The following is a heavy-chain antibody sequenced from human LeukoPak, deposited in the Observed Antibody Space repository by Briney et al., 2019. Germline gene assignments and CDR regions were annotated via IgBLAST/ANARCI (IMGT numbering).Heavy chain of an antibody. D-gene: IGHD6-13*01. CDR2: ISASAAMT. V-gene: IGHV3-23*01. CDR1: GFTFNNYV. CDR3: ARISAAAGTNWFDP. J-gene: IGHJ5*02. Sequence: GGSLRLSCAASGFTFNNYVMTWVRQAPGKGLEWVSSISASAAMTYYADSVRGRFTVSRDNSNNTLYLQMNSLRAEDTAVYYCARISAAAGTNWFDPWGQGTLVTVSS.